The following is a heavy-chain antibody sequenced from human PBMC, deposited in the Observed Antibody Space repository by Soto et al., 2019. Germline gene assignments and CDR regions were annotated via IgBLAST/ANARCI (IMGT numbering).Heavy chain of an antibody. Sequence: EVQLVESGGGLVQPGGSLRLSCAASGFTVSSNYMSWVRQAPGKGLEWVSVIYSGGSTYYADSVKGRFTISRDNSKTALYLQMNSLRAEDTAVYYCARGREMATIPFDYWGQGTLVTVSS. CDR2: IYSGGST. D-gene: IGHD5-12*01. CDR3: ARGREMATIPFDY. V-gene: IGHV3-66*01. CDR1: GFTVSSNY. J-gene: IGHJ4*02.